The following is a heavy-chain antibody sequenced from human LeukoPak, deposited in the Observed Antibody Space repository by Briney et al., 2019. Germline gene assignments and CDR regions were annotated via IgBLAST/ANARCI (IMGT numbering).Heavy chain of an antibody. D-gene: IGHD4-17*01. V-gene: IGHV3-23*01. CDR2: ISGSGGST. J-gene: IGHJ4*02. Sequence: GGSLRLSCAASGFTFSSYAMNWVRQAPGKGLEWVSAISGSGGSTYYADSVKGRFTISRDNAKNSLYLQMNSLRAEDTAVYYCARDNDNPYGDYEVIDYWGQGTLVTVSS. CDR3: ARDNDNPYGDYEVIDY. CDR1: GFTFSSYA.